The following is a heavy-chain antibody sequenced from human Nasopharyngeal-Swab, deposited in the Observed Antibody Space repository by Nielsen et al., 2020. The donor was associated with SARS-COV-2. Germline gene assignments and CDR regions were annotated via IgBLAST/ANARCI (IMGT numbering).Heavy chain of an antibody. CDR2: IWFDGSNK. CDR3: ARVPGQWLLVANTDY. Sequence: GPHAPGKGLEWVAVIWFDGSNKYYAYFSKGRFTISRDNSKNRWYLQLNTLRAEDTTVSFCARVPGQWLLVANTDYWGQGTLVTVSS. V-gene: IGHV3-33*01. D-gene: IGHD3-22*01. J-gene: IGHJ4*02.